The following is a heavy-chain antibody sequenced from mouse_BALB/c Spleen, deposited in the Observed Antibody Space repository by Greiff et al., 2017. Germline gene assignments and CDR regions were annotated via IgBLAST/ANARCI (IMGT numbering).Heavy chain of an antibody. D-gene: IGHD1-1*01. J-gene: IGHJ4*01. Sequence: EVKLMESGGGLVKPGGSLKLSCAASGFTFSDYYMYWVRQTPEKRLEWVATISDGGSYTYYPDSVKGRFTISRDNAKNNLYLQMSSLKSEDTAMYYCARDYYGSPYAMDDWGQGTSVTVAA. CDR1: GFTFSDYY. CDR3: ARDYYGSPYAMDD. V-gene: IGHV5-4*02. CDR2: ISDGGSYT.